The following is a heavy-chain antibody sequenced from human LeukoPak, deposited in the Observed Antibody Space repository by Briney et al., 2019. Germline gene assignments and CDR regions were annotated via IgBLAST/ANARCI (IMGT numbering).Heavy chain of an antibody. Sequence: SETLSLTCTVSGGSISDYFWSWIRQPPGKGLEWIGYVYNSGNTNYNPSLKSRVTISVDTSKNQFSLKLSSVTAADTAVYYCARGRVSSSTWYSTHYYYFYMDVWGKGTTVTVSS. J-gene: IGHJ6*03. CDR2: VYNSGNT. CDR3: ARGRVSSSTWYSTHYYYFYMDV. V-gene: IGHV4-59*01. CDR1: GGSISDYF. D-gene: IGHD1-1*01.